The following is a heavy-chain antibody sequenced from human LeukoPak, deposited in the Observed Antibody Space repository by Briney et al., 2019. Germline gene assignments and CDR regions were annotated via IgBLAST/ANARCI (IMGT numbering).Heavy chain of an antibody. CDR2: INSDGSST. D-gene: IGHD6-19*01. CDR3: ARGGTYSSGWYFDY. CDR1: RFTFSNAW. Sequence: GGSLRLSCAASRFTFSNAWMSWVRQAPGKGLEWVGRINSDGSSTSYADSVKGRFTISRDNAKNTLYLQMNSLRAEDTAVYYCARGGTYSSGWYFDYWGQGTLVTVSS. V-gene: IGHV3-74*01. J-gene: IGHJ4*02.